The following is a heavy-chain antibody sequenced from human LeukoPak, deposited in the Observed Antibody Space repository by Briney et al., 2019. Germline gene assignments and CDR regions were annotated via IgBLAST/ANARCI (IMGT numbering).Heavy chain of an antibody. V-gene: IGHV4-34*01. D-gene: IGHD3-22*01. Sequence: SETLSLTCAVYGGSFSGYYWSWIRQPPGKGLEWIGEINHSGSTDYNPSLKSRVTISVDKSKNQFSLKLSSVTAADTAVYYCARDSSGYPYYWGQGTLVTVSS. CDR1: GGSFSGYY. CDR3: ARDSSGYPYY. CDR2: INHSGST. J-gene: IGHJ4*02.